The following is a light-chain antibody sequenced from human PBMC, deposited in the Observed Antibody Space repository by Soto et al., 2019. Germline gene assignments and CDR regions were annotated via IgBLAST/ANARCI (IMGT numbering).Light chain of an antibody. CDR1: QTISSW. Sequence: DIQMTQSPSTLSGSVGDRVTITCRASQTISSWLAWYQQKPGKAPKLLIYKASTLKSGVPSSFSGSGSGTEFTLTISSLQPDDFATYYCQHYNSDSEAFGQGTKVYLK. CDR2: KAS. V-gene: IGKV1-5*03. J-gene: IGKJ1*01. CDR3: QHYNSDSEA.